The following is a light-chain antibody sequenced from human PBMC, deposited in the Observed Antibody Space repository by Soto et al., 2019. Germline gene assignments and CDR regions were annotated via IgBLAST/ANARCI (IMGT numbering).Light chain of an antibody. V-gene: IGKV3-20*01. CDR1: QSVSSSY. Sequence: EIVLTQSPGTLSLSPGERATLSCRASQSVSSSYLAWYQQKPGQAPRLLIYGASSRATGIPDRFSGSGSGTGFTLTISRLEPEDFGVYYCQQYGSSPHTFGQGTKLEIK. J-gene: IGKJ2*01. CDR2: GAS. CDR3: QQYGSSPHT.